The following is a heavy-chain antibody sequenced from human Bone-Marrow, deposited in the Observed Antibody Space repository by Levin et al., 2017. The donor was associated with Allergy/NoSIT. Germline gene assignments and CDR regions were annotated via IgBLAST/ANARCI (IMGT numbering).Heavy chain of an antibody. D-gene: IGHD3-9*01. CDR3: ARAKNPDFEWLLFSNCYSKRDD. CDR2: INSDGSST. CDR1: GFTFSSYW. Sequence: GGSLRLSCAASGFTFSSYWMHWVRQAPGKGLVWVSRINSDGSSTSYADSVKGRFTISRDNAKNTLYLQMNSLRAEDTAVYYCARAKNPDFEWLLFSNCYSKRDDWGKGTTVTVSS. J-gene: IGHJ6*04. V-gene: IGHV3-74*01.